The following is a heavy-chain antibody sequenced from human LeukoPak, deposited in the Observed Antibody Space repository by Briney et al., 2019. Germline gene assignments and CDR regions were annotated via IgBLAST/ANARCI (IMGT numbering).Heavy chain of an antibody. D-gene: IGHD5-24*01. CDR1: GYTFTGYY. CDR2: INPNSGGT. V-gene: IGHV1-2*02. CDR3: ARIELRWLQLDY. J-gene: IGHJ4*02. Sequence: ASVKVSCKASGYTFTGYYMHWVRQAPGQGLEWMGWINPNSGGTNYAQKLQGRVTMTRDTSISTAYMELSRLRSDDTAVYYCARIELRWLQLDYWGQGTLVTVSS.